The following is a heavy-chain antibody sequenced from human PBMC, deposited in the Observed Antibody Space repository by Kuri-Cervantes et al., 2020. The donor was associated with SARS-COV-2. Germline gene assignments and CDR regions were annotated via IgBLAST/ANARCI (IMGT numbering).Heavy chain of an antibody. CDR2: ISGSGGST. CDR1: GFTFSSYA. Sequence: ETLSLTCAASGFTFSSYAMSWVRQAPGKGLEWVSAISGSGGSTYYADSVKGRFTISRDNSKNTLYLQMNSLRAEDTAVYYCASQIGIFWNWGQGTLVTVSS. J-gene: IGHJ4*02. D-gene: IGHD3-3*01. V-gene: IGHV3-23*01. CDR3: ASQIGIFWN.